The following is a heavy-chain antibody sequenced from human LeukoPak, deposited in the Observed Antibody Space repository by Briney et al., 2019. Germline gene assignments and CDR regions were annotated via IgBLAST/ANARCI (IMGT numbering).Heavy chain of an antibody. J-gene: IGHJ4*02. Sequence: GGSLRLSCTVSGLTFGDYAMSWVRQAPGKGLEWVSHIIASAGSTDYADSVKGRFTISRDNAKNSLYLQMNSLRAEDTAVYYCARDSDYGDYVDYWGQGTLVTVSS. CDR2: IIASAGST. CDR1: GLTFGDYA. D-gene: IGHD4-17*01. V-gene: IGHV3-23*01. CDR3: ARDSDYGDYVDY.